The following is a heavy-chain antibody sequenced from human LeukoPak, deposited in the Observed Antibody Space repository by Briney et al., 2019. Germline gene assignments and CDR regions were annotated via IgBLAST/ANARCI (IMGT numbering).Heavy chain of an antibody. CDR2: IILNNGAT. V-gene: IGHV1-2*06. CDR3: PTDGGNHNFDY. Sequence: ASVKVSCKASGFTFTDYYLHWVRQAPGQGLEWMGRIILNNGATNYAQKFQGRVTLTRDTSISTAYMELSRQTSDDTAVYYCPTDGGNHNFDYWGQGTLVTVSS. J-gene: IGHJ4*02. D-gene: IGHD1-14*01. CDR1: GFTFTDYY.